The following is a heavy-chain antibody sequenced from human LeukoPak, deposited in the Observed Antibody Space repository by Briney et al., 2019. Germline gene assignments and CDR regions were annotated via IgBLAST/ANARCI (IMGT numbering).Heavy chain of an antibody. V-gene: IGHV3-15*01. CDR1: GFTFSTAW. D-gene: IGHD3-10*01. J-gene: IGHJ4*02. CDR2: IKSKNVGRTT. Sequence: IPGGSLKLSCAASGFTFSTAWMSWVRQAPGKGLEWVGRIKSKNVGRTTDFTAPVKGRFTISRDDSKNTVYLQMNSLKTEDTAVYYCITEYYGSAMYWGQGALVTVSS. CDR3: ITEYYGSAMY.